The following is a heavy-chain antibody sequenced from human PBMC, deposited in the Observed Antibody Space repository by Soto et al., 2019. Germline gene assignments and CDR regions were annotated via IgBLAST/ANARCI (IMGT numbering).Heavy chain of an antibody. D-gene: IGHD2-21*01. CDR2: FIPILDMA. CDR3: AITYCRDNSCPRDFDF. J-gene: IGHJ4*02. Sequence: QVQVVQSGAEVKKPESSVKVSCTPSGGTFNTYTVNWVRLAPGHGLEWMGRFIPILDMANYAQKVQDRVTITADRSTFTAYMELNSLTSDDTAVYYCAITYCRDNSCPRDFDFWGPGTRVTVSS. V-gene: IGHV1-69*02. CDR1: GGTFNTYT.